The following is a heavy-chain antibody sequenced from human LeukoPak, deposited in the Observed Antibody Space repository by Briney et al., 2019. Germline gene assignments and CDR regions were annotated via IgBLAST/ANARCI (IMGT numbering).Heavy chain of an antibody. D-gene: IGHD4-17*01. Sequence: ASVKVSCTASGYTFTDDYMHWVRQAPGQGLEWMGWISPNSGGSNYAQKFQDRVTMTRDTSISTAYMELRSPRSDDTAVYYCARDWTATVPKPYYYYYGMDVWGQGTTVTVSS. J-gene: IGHJ6*02. CDR2: ISPNSGGS. CDR1: GYTFTDDY. V-gene: IGHV1-2*02. CDR3: ARDWTATVPKPYYYYYGMDV.